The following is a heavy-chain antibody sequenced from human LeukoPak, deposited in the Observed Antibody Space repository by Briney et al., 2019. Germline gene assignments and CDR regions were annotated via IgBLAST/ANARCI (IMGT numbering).Heavy chain of an antibody. D-gene: IGHD1-26*01. Sequence: ASVKVSCKASGGTFSSYAISWVRQAPGQGLEWMGGIIPIFGTANYAQKFQGRVTITADESTSTAYMELSSLRSEDTAVYYCARGAGSGGSLGWRNMDVWGQGTTVTVSS. CDR3: ARGAGSGGSLGWRNMDV. CDR2: IIPIFGTA. V-gene: IGHV1-69*13. J-gene: IGHJ6*02. CDR1: GGTFSSYA.